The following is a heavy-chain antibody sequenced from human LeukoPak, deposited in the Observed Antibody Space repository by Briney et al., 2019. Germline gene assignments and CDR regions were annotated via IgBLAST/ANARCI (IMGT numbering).Heavy chain of an antibody. V-gene: IGHV4-59*01. CDR3: ARADGSGSYYPNWFDP. CDR1: GGSISSYY. CDR2: IYYSGST. J-gene: IGHJ5*02. Sequence: PSETLPLTCTVSGGSISSYYWSWIRQPPGKGLEWIGYIYYSGSTNYNPSLKSRVTISVDTSKNQFSLKLSSVTAADTAVYYCARADGSGSYYPNWFDPWGQGTLVTVSS. D-gene: IGHD3-10*01.